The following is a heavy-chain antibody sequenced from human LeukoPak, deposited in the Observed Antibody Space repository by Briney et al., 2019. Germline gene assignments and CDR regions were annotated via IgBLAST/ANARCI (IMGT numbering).Heavy chain of an antibody. CDR2: ISAYNGNT. J-gene: IGHJ4*02. V-gene: IGHV1-18*01. CDR3: AREHYNGSGSHPVSFDY. D-gene: IGHD3-10*01. Sequence: ASVKVSCKPSGYTFTTYGISWVRQAPGQGLEWMGWISAYNGNTNYAQKLPQKLQGRVTMTTDTSTSTAYMELRSLRSDDTAVYYCAREHYNGSGSHPVSFDYWGQGTLVTVSS. CDR1: GYTFTTYG.